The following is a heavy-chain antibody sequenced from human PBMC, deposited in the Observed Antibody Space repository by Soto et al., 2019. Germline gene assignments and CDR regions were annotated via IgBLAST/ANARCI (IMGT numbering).Heavy chain of an antibody. V-gene: IGHV3-21*01. CDR2: TSSASSET. J-gene: IGHJ4*02. CDR1: RGTFSRVH. CDR3: ARVAC. Sequence: FRRRSWIPSRGTFSRVHINWVRQVPGKGLACLAPTSSASSETSYAASVLGRFSSPRDNAQNSLWLKMNTLRAEDAAICYCARVACWRRGTKGTFPS.